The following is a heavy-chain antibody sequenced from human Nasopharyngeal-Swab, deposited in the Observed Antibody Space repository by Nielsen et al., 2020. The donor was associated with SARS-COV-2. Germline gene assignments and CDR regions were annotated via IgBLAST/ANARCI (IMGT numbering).Heavy chain of an antibody. CDR2: IIPILGIA. V-gene: IGHV1-69*04. D-gene: IGHD1-26*01. Sequence: KVSCKASGGTFSSYAISWVRQAPGQGLEWMGRIIPILGIANYAQKFQGRVTITADKSTSTAYMELSSLRSEDTAVYYCAWEEPALVGATFDYWGQGTLVTVSS. CDR1: GGTFSSYA. J-gene: IGHJ4*02. CDR3: AWEEPALVGATFDY.